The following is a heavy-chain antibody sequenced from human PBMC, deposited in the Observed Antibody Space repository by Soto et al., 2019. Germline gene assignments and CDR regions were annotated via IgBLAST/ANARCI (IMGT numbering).Heavy chain of an antibody. CDR2: ISYDGSNK. CDR3: ARDLAEGSY. CDR1: GFTFSSYA. Sequence: QVQLVESGGGVVQPGRSLRLSCAASGFTFSSYAMHWVRQAPGKGLEWVAVISYDGSNKYYADSVKGRFTISRDNSKNTLYLQMNSLRAEDTAVYYCARDLAEGSYWGQGTLVTVSS. V-gene: IGHV3-30-3*01. J-gene: IGHJ4*02. D-gene: IGHD3-3*02.